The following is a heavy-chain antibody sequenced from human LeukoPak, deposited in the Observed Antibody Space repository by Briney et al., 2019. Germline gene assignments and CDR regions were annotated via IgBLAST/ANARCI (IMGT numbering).Heavy chain of an antibody. CDR1: GYTFTSYG. CDR2: ISAYNGNT. Sequence: GASVKVSCKASGYTFTSYGISWVRQAPGQGLEWMGWISAYNGNTNYAQKLQGRVTMTTDTSTSTAYMELRSLRSDDTAVYYCAGLALPGYYYYYMDVWGKGTTVTVSS. V-gene: IGHV1-18*01. J-gene: IGHJ6*03. CDR3: AGLALPGYYYYYMDV.